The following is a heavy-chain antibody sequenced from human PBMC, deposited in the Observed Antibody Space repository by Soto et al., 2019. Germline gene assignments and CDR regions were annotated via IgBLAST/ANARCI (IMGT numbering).Heavy chain of an antibody. V-gene: IGHV4-30-4*01. J-gene: IGHJ6*02. D-gene: IGHD2-15*01. CDR1: GGSISSGDYY. CDR3: ARARVGYSTGLDYYYYYGMDV. CDR2: IYYSGST. Sequence: QVQLQESGPGLVKPSQTLSLTCTVSGGSISSGDYYWSWIRQPPGKGLDWIVYIYYSGSTYYNPSLKSRVTLSVDTSKNQFPLKLSSVTAADTAVYYCARARVGYSTGLDYYYYYGMDVWGQGTTVTVSS.